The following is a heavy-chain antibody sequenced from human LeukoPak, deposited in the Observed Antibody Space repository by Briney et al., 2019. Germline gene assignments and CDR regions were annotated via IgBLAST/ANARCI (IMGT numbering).Heavy chain of an antibody. D-gene: IGHD1-26*01. Sequence: SETLSLACTVSGGSISSYYWSWIRQPPGKGLEWIGYIYYSGSTNYNPSLKSRVTISVDTSKNQFSLKLSSVTAADTAVYYCARGGSYFDYWGQGTLVTVSS. J-gene: IGHJ4*02. CDR3: ARGGSYFDY. CDR2: IYYSGST. V-gene: IGHV4-59*01. CDR1: GGSISSYY.